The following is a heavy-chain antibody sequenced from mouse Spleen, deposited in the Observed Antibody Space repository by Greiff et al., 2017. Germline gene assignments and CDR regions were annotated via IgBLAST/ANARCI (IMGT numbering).Heavy chain of an antibody. CDR2: IWSDGST. J-gene: IGHJ3*01. CDR1: GFSLTSYG. Sequence: VKLMESGPGLVAPSQSLSITCAISGFSLTSYGVHWVRQPPGKGLEWLVVIWSDGSTTYNSALKSRLSISKDNSKSQVFLKMNSLQTDDTAMYYCARRGSSGHAVAYWGQGTLVTVSA. V-gene: IGHV2-6-1*01. D-gene: IGHD3-1*01. CDR3: ARRGSSGHAVAY.